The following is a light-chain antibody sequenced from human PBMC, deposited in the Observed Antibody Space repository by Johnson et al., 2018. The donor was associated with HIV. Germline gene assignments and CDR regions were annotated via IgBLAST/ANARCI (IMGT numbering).Light chain of an antibody. V-gene: IGLV1-51*02. CDR3: GTWDNSLSTCGF. CDR1: SSNIGNNY. CDR2: ENN. Sequence: SVLTQPPSVSAAPGQKVTISCSGSSSNIGNNYVSWYQQLPGTAPKLLIYENNKRPSGIPDRFSGSKSGPSATLGITGLQTGDEADYYCGTWDNSLSTCGFFGTGTKVTVL. J-gene: IGLJ1*01.